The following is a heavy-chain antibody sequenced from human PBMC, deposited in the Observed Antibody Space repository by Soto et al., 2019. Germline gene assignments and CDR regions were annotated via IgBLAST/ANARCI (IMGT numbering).Heavy chain of an antibody. CDR2: IYYSGST. CDR1: GGSISSGDYY. V-gene: IGHV4-30-4*01. J-gene: IGHJ4*02. CDR3: ARSLLWFGELSSSFDY. Sequence: SETLSLTCTVSGGSISSGDYYWSWIRQPPGKGLEWIGYIYYSGSTYYNPSLKSRVTISVDTSKNQFSLKLSSVTAADTAVYYCARSLLWFGELSSSFDYWGKGTLVTLPS. D-gene: IGHD3-10*01.